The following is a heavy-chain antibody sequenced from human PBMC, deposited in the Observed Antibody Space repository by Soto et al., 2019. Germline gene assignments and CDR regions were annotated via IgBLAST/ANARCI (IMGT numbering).Heavy chain of an antibody. D-gene: IGHD2-2*01. CDR2: MNPNSGNT. V-gene: IGHV1-8*01. CDR1: GYTSPSYE. Sequence: XSLKVSCKDSGYTSPSYEINCLRQATGQGLEWMGWMNPNSGNTGYAQKFQGRVTMTRNTSISTAYMELSSLRSEDTAVYYCERVVPGALGWFYHRRQGTLFTVSS. CDR3: ERVVPGALGWFYH. J-gene: IGHJ5*02.